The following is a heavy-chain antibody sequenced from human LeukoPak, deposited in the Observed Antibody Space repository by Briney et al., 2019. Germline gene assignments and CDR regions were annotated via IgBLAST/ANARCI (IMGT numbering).Heavy chain of an antibody. CDR1: GYTFTGYY. J-gene: IGHJ3*02. CDR3: ASPLRWSKGGAAFDI. V-gene: IGHV1-2*02. CDR2: INPNSGGT. D-gene: IGHD4-23*01. Sequence: ASVKVSCKASGYTFTGYYMHWVRQAPGQWLDLIGWINPNSGGTNYAQKLQGRVNMTRDTSISTAYMELSSLRSDDTAVYYCASPLRWSKGGAAFDIWGQGIMVTVSS.